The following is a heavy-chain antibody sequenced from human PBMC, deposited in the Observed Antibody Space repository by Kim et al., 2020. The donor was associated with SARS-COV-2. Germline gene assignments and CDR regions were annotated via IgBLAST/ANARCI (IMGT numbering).Heavy chain of an antibody. Sequence: GGSLRLSCAASGFTFSTYGMYWVRQAPGKGLEWVALISYDGSNESYADSVKGRFTISRDNSKNTLYLQMNSLRAEDTALFYCAKALLRGVNYYYYGMDVWGQGTTVTVSS. V-gene: IGHV3-30*18. J-gene: IGHJ6*02. CDR1: GFTFSTYG. CDR3: AKALLRGVNYYYYGMDV. D-gene: IGHD3-10*01. CDR2: ISYDGSNE.